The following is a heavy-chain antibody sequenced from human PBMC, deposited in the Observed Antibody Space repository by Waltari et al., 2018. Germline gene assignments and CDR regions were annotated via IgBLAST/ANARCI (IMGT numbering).Heavy chain of an antibody. CDR3: ARVVDYDILTGRMYYFDY. V-gene: IGHV4-39*07. Sequence: QLQLQESGPGLVKPSETLSLTCTVSGGSISSSSYYWGWIRQPPGKGLEGIGSIYYSRNTYYTPSLKCRVTISVDTSKNQFSLNLTSVTAADTAVYYCARVVDYDILTGRMYYFDYWGQGTLVTVSS. CDR2: IYYSRNT. D-gene: IGHD3-9*01. CDR1: GGSISSSSYY. J-gene: IGHJ4*02.